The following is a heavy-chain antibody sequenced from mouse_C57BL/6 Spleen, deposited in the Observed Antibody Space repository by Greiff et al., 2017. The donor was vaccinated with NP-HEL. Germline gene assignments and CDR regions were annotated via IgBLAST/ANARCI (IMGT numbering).Heavy chain of an antibody. CDR2: FHPYNDDT. Sequence: QVHVKQSGAELVKPGASVKMSCKASGYTFTTYPIEWMKQNHGKSLEWIGNFHPYNDDTKYNEKFKGKATLTVEKSSSTVYLELSRLTSDDSAVYYCARGSPLWGYFDYWGQGTTLTVSS. D-gene: IGHD6-1*01. V-gene: IGHV1-47*01. CDR3: ARGSPLWGYFDY. CDR1: GYTFTTYP. J-gene: IGHJ2*01.